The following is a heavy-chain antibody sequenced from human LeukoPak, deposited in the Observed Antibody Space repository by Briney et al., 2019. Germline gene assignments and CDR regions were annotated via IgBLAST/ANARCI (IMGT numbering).Heavy chain of an antibody. V-gene: IGHV4-59*01. Sequence: PSETLSLTCTVSGGSISSYYWSWIRQPPGKGLEWIGYIYYSGSTNYNPSLKSRVTISVDTCKNQSSLKLSSVSAADTAVYYCARVVSHGYYMDVWGKGTTVTVSS. J-gene: IGHJ6*03. CDR2: IYYSGST. CDR3: ARVVSHGYYMDV. CDR1: GGSISSYY. D-gene: IGHD4-17*01.